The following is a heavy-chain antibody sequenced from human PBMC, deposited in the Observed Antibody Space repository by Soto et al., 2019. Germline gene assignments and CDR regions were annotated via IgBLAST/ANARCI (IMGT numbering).Heavy chain of an antibody. CDR3: ATTLRRGATRTIDY. Sequence: QVQLVQSGAEVKKPGSSVKVSCKASGGTFSSYTISWVRQAPGQGLEWMGRIIPILGIAHYAQKFEGRVTITADKCTSTAYMEVSSLRAEDTAVYYCATTLRRGATRTIDYWGQGTLVTVSS. J-gene: IGHJ4*02. CDR1: GGTFSSYT. D-gene: IGHD1-26*01. CDR2: IIPILGIA. V-gene: IGHV1-69*02.